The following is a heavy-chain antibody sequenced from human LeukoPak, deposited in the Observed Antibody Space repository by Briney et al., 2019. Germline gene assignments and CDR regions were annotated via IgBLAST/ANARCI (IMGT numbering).Heavy chain of an antibody. CDR1: GFTFSTYA. Sequence: GGSLRLSCAASGFTFSTYAMSWVRRVPGKGLEWVSSISVDGYSTYYADSVKGRFTISRDNSKNTLYLQMNSLRAEDTALYYCARMGGGTFGDCWGQGTQVTVSS. V-gene: IGHV3-23*01. D-gene: IGHD2-15*01. CDR3: ARMGGGTFGDC. J-gene: IGHJ4*02. CDR2: ISVDGYST.